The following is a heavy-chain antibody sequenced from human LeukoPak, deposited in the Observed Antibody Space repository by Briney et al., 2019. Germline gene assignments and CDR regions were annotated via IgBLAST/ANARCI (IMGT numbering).Heavy chain of an antibody. CDR2: ISGSGGST. V-gene: IGHV3-23*01. D-gene: IGHD1-7*01. J-gene: IGHJ4*02. CDR1: GFTFGKYW. Sequence: GGSLRLSCVASGFTFGKYWMSWVRQAPGKGLEWVSAISGSGGSTYYADSVKGRFTISRDNSKNTLYLQMNSLRAEDTAVYYCAKGGTTIDYFDYWGQGTLVTVSS. CDR3: AKGGTTIDYFDY.